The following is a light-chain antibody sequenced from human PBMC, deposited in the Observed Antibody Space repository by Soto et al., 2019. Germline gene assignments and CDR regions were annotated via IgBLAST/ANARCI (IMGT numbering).Light chain of an antibody. V-gene: IGKV3-20*01. CDR3: QKYGSSPFT. Sequence: EIVLTQSPGTLSLSPGERATLSCRASQSVSSSYLAWYQQKPGQAPRLLIYGASSRATGIPDRFSGSGSGTDFTLTISRLEPEDVAVYYCQKYGSSPFTFGPGTKVDIK. CDR2: GAS. CDR1: QSVSSSY. J-gene: IGKJ3*01.